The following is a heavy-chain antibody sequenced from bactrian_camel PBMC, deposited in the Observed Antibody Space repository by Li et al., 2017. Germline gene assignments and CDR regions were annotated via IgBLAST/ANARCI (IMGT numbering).Heavy chain of an antibody. V-gene: IGHV3S31*01. CDR1: GFTFSSYT. Sequence: VQLVESGGGLVQPGESLTLSCAASGFTFSSYTMSWVRQAPGKGLEWVSGINSLGGSTYYADSVKGRFTISKDNVKDTLYLEVSSLEPDDTAMYYCTADTVKATLKNIEEFAAYEGQGTQVTVS. J-gene: IGHJ4*01. D-gene: IGHD1*01. CDR2: INSLGGST.